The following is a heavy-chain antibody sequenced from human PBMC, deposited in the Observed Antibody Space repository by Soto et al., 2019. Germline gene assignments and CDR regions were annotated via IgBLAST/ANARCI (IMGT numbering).Heavy chain of an antibody. CDR2: IYHSGST. Sequence: SETLSLTCTVSGDSISNYYWSWIRQPPGNGLEWIGSIYHSGSTYYNPSLKSRVTISVDTSKNQFSLKLSSVTAADTAVYYCARALRGRTYYHYYYGMDVWGQGTTVTVSS. V-gene: IGHV4-38-2*02. CDR3: ARALRGRTYYHYYYGMDV. CDR1: GDSISNYY. J-gene: IGHJ6*02. D-gene: IGHD3-10*01.